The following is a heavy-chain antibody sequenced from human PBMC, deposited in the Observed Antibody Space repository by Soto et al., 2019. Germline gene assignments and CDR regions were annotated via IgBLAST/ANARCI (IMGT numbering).Heavy chain of an antibody. CDR3: ARGRITMVRGVIMVVYYGMDV. J-gene: IGHJ6*02. D-gene: IGHD3-10*01. Sequence: SETLSPTXAVYGGSFSGYYWSWIRQPPGKGLEWIGEINHSGSTNYNPSLKSRVTISVDTSKNQFSLKLSSVTAADTAVYYCARGRITMVRGVIMVVYYGMDVWGQGTTVTVSS. CDR1: GGSFSGYY. V-gene: IGHV4-34*01. CDR2: INHSGST.